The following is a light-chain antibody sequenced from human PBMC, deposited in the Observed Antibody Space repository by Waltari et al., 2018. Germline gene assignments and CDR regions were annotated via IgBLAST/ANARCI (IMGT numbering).Light chain of an antibody. V-gene: IGKV4-1*01. CDR3: QHYYRAPYS. CDR1: HRLLFGSSRNY. Sequence: IVMTQSPASLAVSLGASATINCKSNHRLLFGSSRNYLAWYQQRRGQPPKLLLYWASIRESGVPDRIVGSGSGTDFTLTINNLQAEDVALYYCQHYYRAPYSFGQGTKLEI. CDR2: WAS. J-gene: IGKJ2*03.